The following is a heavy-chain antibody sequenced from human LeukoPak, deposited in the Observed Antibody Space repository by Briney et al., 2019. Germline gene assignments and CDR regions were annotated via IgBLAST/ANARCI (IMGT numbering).Heavy chain of an antibody. D-gene: IGHD2-2*01. Sequence: GSLRLSCAASGFSVSSHYMSWVRQAPGKGLEWVSYISSSGSIIYYADSVKGRFTISRDNAKNSLYLQMNSLRAEDTAVYYCARRGVPPAYPQYYYFDYWGQGTLVTVSS. V-gene: IGHV3-48*04. CDR2: ISSSGSII. CDR1: GFSVSSHY. J-gene: IGHJ4*02. CDR3: ARRGVPPAYPQYYYFDY.